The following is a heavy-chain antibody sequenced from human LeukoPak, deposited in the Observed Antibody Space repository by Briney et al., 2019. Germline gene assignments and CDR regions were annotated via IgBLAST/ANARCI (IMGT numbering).Heavy chain of an antibody. CDR1: GGSISSYY. J-gene: IGHJ4*02. CDR2: IYYSGST. Sequence: SETLSLTCTGSGGSISSYYWSWIRQPPGKGLEWIGYIYYSGSTNYNPSLKSRVTISVDTSKNQFSLKLSSVTAADTAVYYCARVQYGSHADYWGQGTLVTVSS. CDR3: ARVQYGSHADY. D-gene: IGHD2-15*01. V-gene: IGHV4-59*01.